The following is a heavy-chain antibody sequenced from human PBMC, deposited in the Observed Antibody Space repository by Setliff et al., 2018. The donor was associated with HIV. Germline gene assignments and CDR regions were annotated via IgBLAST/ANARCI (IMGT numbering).Heavy chain of an antibody. CDR1: GGTFSSYA. CDR2: IIPIFGTV. V-gene: IGHV1-69*13. J-gene: IGHJ3*02. D-gene: IGHD3-22*01. Sequence: GASVKVSCKASGGTFSSYAISWVRQAPGQGLEWMGGIIPIFGTVKYAQKFQGRVTITADGSTSTAYMELTSLRSEDTAVYYCATRAYDSSGYLRSRVSGAAFDIWGQGTMVTVSS. CDR3: ATRAYDSSGYLRSRVSGAAFDI.